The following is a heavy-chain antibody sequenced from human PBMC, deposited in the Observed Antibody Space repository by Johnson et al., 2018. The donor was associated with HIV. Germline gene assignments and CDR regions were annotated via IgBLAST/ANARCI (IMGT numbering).Heavy chain of an antibody. CDR3: ARVTIFGVTKVDAFDI. V-gene: IGHV3-13*01. CDR2: IGTAGDT. Sequence: VQLVESGGGLVQPGGSLRLSCAASGFTFSSYDMHWVRQATGKGLEWVSAIGTAGDTYYPGSVKGRFTISRENAKNSLYLQMNSLRAEDTALYYCARVTIFGVTKVDAFDIWGQGTMVTVSS. D-gene: IGHD3-3*01. CDR1: GFTFSSYD. J-gene: IGHJ3*02.